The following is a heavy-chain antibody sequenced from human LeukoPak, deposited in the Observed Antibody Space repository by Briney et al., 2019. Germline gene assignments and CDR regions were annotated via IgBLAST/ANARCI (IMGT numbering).Heavy chain of an antibody. CDR3: ARHAPNPNWLWYFDL. D-gene: IGHD3-22*01. CDR2: IYYRGTT. V-gene: IGHV4-39*01. CDR1: GGSISSSSYH. J-gene: IGHJ2*01. Sequence: PSETLSLTCTVSGGSISSSSYHWGWIRQPPGKGLEWIGSIYYRGTTYYNPSLKSRVTISVDTSKNQFSLKLNSVTAADTAVYNCARHAPNPNWLWYFDLWGRGTLVTLSS.